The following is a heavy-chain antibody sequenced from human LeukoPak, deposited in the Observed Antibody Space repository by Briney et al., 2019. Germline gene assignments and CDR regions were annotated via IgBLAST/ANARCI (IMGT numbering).Heavy chain of an antibody. D-gene: IGHD4-23*01. CDR2: ISSGSNYI. CDR3: ARFPDYDGNSDTDF. Sequence: GGSLRLSCATSGFIFSSYDIYWVRQTPGKGLEWVSSISSGSNYIYYADSVRGRFTISRDNAKNSLYLQMDSLRADDTAVYYCARFPDYDGNSDTDFWGQGTLVTVSS. J-gene: IGHJ4*02. V-gene: IGHV3-21*01. CDR1: GFIFSSYD.